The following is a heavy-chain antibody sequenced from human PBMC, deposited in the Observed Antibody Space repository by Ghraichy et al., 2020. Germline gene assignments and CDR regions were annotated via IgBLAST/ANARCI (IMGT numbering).Heavy chain of an antibody. CDR2: ISAYNGAT. D-gene: IGHD3-10*01. CDR1: GYTFINYG. CDR3: SRGGLSVADGLDV. Sequence: ASVKVSRKASGYTFINYGISWVRQAPGQGLEWMSWISAYNGATNYAQNFQGRVTMTTDTSTSTVYMELRSLTSDDSAVYYCSRGGLSVADGLDVWGQGTTVTVSS. J-gene: IGHJ6*02. V-gene: IGHV1-18*01.